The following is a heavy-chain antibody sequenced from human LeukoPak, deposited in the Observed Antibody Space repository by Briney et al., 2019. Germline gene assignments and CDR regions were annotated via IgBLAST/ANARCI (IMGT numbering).Heavy chain of an antibody. CDR2: SSHTGDIT. V-gene: IGHV4-34*01. Sequence: SKTLSLTCAVYGGSFSGYYWTWIRQTPGRGYEWIGESSHTGDITGYNPSLKGRATISVDSSKKQFTLKVTSVTAADTGIYYCVRVPDVTARPCDTWGPGTVVTVSS. J-gene: IGHJ5*02. CDR3: VRVPDVTARPCDT. D-gene: IGHD1-1*01. CDR1: GGSFSGYY.